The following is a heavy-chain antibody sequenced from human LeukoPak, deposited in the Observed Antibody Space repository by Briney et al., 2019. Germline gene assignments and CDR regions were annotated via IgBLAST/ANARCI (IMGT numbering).Heavy chain of an antibody. J-gene: IGHJ4*02. V-gene: IGHV3-48*03. CDR1: GFIFSKNW. Sequence: GGSLRLSCASSGFIFSKNWMTWVRQAPGKGLEWVSYISSSGSTIYYADSVKGRFTISRDNAKNSLYLQMNSLRAEDTAVYYCARVPVYYGLGSLNRGGDDYWGQGTLVTVSS. CDR2: ISSSGSTI. CDR3: ARVPVYYGLGSLNRGGDDY. D-gene: IGHD3-10*01.